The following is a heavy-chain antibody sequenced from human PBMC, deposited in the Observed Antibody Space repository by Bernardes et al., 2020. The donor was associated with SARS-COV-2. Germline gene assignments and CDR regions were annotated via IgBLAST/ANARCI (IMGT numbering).Heavy chain of an antibody. CDR1: GGSISNTHYY. V-gene: IGHV4-39*01. D-gene: IGHD2-2*01. J-gene: IGHJ3*02. CDR3: ARYCSSTSCSREAFDI. CDR2: IYYSGST. Sequence: SETLSLTCTVSGGSISNTHYYWGWIRQPPGKGLEWIGNIYYSGSTYYHPSLKSRVTISRATSKNQFSLKLSSVTAAETSLYYCARYCSSTSCSREAFDIWGQGTMVTVVS.